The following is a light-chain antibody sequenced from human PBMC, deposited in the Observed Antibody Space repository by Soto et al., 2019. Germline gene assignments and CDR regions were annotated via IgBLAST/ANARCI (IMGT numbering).Light chain of an antibody. V-gene: IGKV3-20*01. CDR2: GAS. J-gene: IGKJ3*01. CDR3: QQYGSSSFT. Sequence: EIVLTQSPGTLSLSPGESATLSCRASQSVSSSYLAWYQQKPGQAPRLLIYGASSRATGIPDRFSGSGSGTDFTLTISRLELEDFAVYYCQQYGSSSFTFGPGTKVDIK. CDR1: QSVSSSY.